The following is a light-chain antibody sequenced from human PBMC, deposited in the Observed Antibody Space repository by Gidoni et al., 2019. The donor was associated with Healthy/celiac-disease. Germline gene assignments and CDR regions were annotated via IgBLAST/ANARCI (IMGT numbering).Light chain of an antibody. V-gene: IGKV3-20*01. CDR1: QRGSSSY. CDR2: GAS. J-gene: IGKJ1*01. Sequence: ELVLTQSPGPLSLSPGERATLSCRASQRGSSSYLAWYQQKPGQAHRLLIYGASSRATGIPDRFSGSGSGIDFTLTISGLEPEDFAVYYWQQYGSSPWTFGQGTKVEIK. CDR3: QQYGSSPWT.